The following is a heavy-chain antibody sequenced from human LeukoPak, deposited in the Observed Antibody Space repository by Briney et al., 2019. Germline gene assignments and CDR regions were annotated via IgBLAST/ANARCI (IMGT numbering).Heavy chain of an antibody. D-gene: IGHD3-10*01. CDR2: INPNSGGT. CDR3: ARDQYYGSGSSAMDV. CDR1: GYTFTGYY. V-gene: IGHV1-2*04. J-gene: IGHJ6*04. Sequence: ASVKVSCKDSGYTFTGYYMHWVRQAPGRGLEWMGWINPNSGGTNYAQKFQGWVTMTRDTSISTAYMELSRLRSDDTAVYYCARDQYYGSGSSAMDVWGKGTTVTVSS.